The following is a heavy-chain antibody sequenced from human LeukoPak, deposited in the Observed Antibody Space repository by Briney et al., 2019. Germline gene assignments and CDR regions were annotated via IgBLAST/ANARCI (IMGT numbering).Heavy chain of an antibody. V-gene: IGHV4-39*02. CDR1: GGSISSSSYY. Sequence: SETLSLTCTVSGGSISSSSYYWGWIRQPPGKGLEWIGSIYYSGTTYDNPSLKSRVTISVDTSKKQLSLKLTSVTAADTAVYYCAREERDGSGSYLIDYWGQGTLVTVSS. D-gene: IGHD3-10*01. CDR3: AREERDGSGSYLIDY. J-gene: IGHJ4*02. CDR2: IYYSGTT.